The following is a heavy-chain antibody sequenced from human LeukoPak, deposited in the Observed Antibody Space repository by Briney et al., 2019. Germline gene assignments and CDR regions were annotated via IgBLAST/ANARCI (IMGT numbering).Heavy chain of an antibody. CDR3: ARDNPANWFDP. D-gene: IGHD1-14*01. J-gene: IGHJ5*02. Sequence: SETLSLTCTVSGGSITTYYWSWIRQSRGKGLEWIGYIYYSGGTNYNPSLKSRVTLSIDASKNQFSLRLSSVTAADTAIYYCARDNPANWFDPWGQGTLVTVSS. CDR2: IYYSGGT. V-gene: IGHV4-59*01. CDR1: GGSITTYY.